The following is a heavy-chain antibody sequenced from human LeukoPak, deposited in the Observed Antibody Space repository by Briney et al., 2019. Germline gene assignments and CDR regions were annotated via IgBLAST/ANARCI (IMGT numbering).Heavy chain of an antibody. Sequence: ASVKVSCKASGYTFTGYYMHWVRQAPGQGLDWMGWINPNSGGTSSAQKFQGRVTMTEDTSTDTAYMELSSLRSEDTAVYYCATVRKLLTSSSFDYWGQGTLVTVSS. J-gene: IGHJ4*02. CDR1: GYTFTGYY. CDR3: ATVRKLLTSSSFDY. CDR2: INPNSGGT. V-gene: IGHV1-2*02. D-gene: IGHD2-15*01.